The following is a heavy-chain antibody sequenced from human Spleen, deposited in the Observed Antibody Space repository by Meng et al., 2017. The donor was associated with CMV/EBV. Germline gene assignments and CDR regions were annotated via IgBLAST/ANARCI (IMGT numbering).Heavy chain of an antibody. V-gene: IGHV3-53*01. CDR2: IYRGGKT. Sequence: GESLKISCAASGFTVSNNYISWVRQAPGKGLEWVSTIYRGGKTFYADSVKGRFTISRDNSKNTLFLEMNSLRVEDTAVYYCARGRVGAVAGPAPFDYWGQGTLVTVSS. CDR3: ARGRVGAVAGPAPFDY. D-gene: IGHD6-19*01. J-gene: IGHJ4*02. CDR1: GFTVSNNY.